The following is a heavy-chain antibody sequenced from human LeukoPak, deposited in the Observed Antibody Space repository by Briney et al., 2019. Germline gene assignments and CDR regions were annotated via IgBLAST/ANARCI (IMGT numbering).Heavy chain of an antibody. CDR3: ASAPYGSGSKYGMDV. Sequence: SETLSLTCTVSGGSVSGGSYYWSWIRQPPGKGLEWIGYIYYSGSTNYNPSLKSRVTISVDTSKNQFSLKLSSVTAADTAVYYCASAPYGSGSKYGMDVWGQGTTVTVSS. D-gene: IGHD3-10*01. CDR1: GGSVSGGSYY. J-gene: IGHJ6*02. V-gene: IGHV4-61*01. CDR2: IYYSGST.